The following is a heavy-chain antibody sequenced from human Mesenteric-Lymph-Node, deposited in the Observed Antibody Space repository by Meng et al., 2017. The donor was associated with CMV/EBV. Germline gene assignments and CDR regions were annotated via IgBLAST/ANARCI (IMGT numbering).Heavy chain of an antibody. CDR3: ARLLSPNDLGPEDY. J-gene: IGHJ4*02. D-gene: IGHD1-14*01. V-gene: IGHV5-51*01. CDR1: GYSFTSYW. Sequence: GESLKISCEGSGYSFTSYWIGWVRQMPGKGLEWMGVVYPADSDTRYSPSFQGQVTISADKSITTAYLQWSSLKASDTAIYYCARLLSPNDLGPEDYWGQGTLVTVSS. CDR2: VYPADSDT.